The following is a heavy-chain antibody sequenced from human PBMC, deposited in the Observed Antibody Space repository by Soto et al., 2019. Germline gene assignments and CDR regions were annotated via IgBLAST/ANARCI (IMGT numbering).Heavy chain of an antibody. Sequence: GSLRVSYAASGVIFGSYALSWVRQAPGKGLEWVSTISGSDGKTFYADSVKGRFSISRDTSQSTLYLQMNSLRADDTAMYYCARWSYLDYWGQG. CDR3: ARWSYLDY. V-gene: IGHV3-23*01. J-gene: IGHJ4*02. CDR1: GVIFGSYA. D-gene: IGHD3-3*01. CDR2: ISGSDGKT.